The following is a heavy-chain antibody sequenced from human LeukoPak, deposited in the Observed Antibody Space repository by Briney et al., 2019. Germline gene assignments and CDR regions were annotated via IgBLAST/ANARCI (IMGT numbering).Heavy chain of an antibody. CDR3: ARRATTERGHSYGLDF. CDR2: ISGSGGST. J-gene: IGHJ4*02. V-gene: IGHV3-23*01. CDR1: GFTFSSYA. D-gene: IGHD5-18*01. Sequence: GGSLRLSCAASGFTFSSYAMSWVRQAPGKGLEWVSAISGSGGSTYYADSVKGRFTISRDNAKNSLFLQMNNLRAEDTAVYFCARRATTERGHSYGLDFWGQGTLVTVSS.